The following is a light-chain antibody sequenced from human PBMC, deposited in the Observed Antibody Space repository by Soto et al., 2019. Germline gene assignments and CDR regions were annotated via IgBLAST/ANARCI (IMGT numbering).Light chain of an antibody. V-gene: IGKV1-39*01. J-gene: IGKJ1*01. CDR3: QQYNSYSPWT. CDR2: TAS. Sequence: IQMTQSPSSRSSSLGDTVIITCRASQTISVYLNWYQQIAGKAPKLLIYTASTSQTGVPSRSSGSGSGTDFTLPISGLQTEDFAAYYCQQYNSYSPWTFGPGTKVDIK. CDR1: QTISVY.